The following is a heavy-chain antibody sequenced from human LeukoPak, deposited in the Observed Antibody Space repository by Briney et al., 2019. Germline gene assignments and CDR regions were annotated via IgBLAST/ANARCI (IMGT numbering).Heavy chain of an antibody. CDR1: GFPFSRYW. V-gene: IGHV3-7*03. J-gene: IGHJ4*02. Sequence: PGGYLRLSSAASGFPFSRYWLSWVRLAPGKGLEWVASIKEDGSEKYHVDSVKGRFIISRDNAKNSLYLQMNSLRAEDTAVYFCARDKVIATATPPFDYWGQGTLVTVSS. CDR2: IKEDGSEK. D-gene: IGHD1-26*01. CDR3: ARDKVIATATPPFDY.